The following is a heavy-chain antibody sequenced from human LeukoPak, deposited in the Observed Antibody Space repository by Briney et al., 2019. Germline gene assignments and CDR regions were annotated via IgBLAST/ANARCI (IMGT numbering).Heavy chain of an antibody. CDR1: GFTLNTYG. CDR2: ISFDGRNK. CDR3: AKDAHSLRPDY. V-gene: IGHV3-30*18. J-gene: IGHJ4*02. Sequence: GGSLRLSCAASGFTLNTYGMDWVRQAPGKGLEWIGIISFDGRNKFYADSVKGRFTISRDDFTNTLYLQMNSLSAEDTAIYYCAKDAHSLRPDYWGQGTPVTVSA. D-gene: IGHD5-18*01.